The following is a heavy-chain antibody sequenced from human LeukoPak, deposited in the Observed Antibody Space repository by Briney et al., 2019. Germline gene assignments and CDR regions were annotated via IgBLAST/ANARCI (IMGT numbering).Heavy chain of an antibody. V-gene: IGHV3-21*01. J-gene: IGHJ4*02. CDR2: INGDGRYI. D-gene: IGHD5-12*01. CDR1: GFTSSTYT. CDR3: VRVWGHSGYDYFPFDY. Sequence: GGSLRLSCAASGFTSSTYTMNWVRQAPGKGLEWVSSINGDGRYIYYADSMKGRFTISRDNAKNLLYLQMNSLRAEDTAMYYCVRVWGHSGYDYFPFDYWGQGTLVTVSS.